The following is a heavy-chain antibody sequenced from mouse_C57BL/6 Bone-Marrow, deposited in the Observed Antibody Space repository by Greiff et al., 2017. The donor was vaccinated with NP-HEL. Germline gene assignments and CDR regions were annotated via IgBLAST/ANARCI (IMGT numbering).Heavy chain of an antibody. D-gene: IGHD1-1*01. CDR2: ISSGGSYT. CDR3: ARYYYGSSYYYAMDY. J-gene: IGHJ4*01. Sequence: EVKLVESGGDLVKPGGSLKLSCAASGFTFSSYGMSWVRQTPDKRLEWVATISSGGSYTYYPDSVKGRFTISRDNAKNTLYLQMSSLKSEDTAMYYCARYYYGSSYYYAMDYWGQGTSVTVSS. CDR1: GFTFSSYG. V-gene: IGHV5-6*02.